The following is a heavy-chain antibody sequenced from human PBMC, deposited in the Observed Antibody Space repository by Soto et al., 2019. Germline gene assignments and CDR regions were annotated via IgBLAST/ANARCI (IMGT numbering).Heavy chain of an antibody. CDR3: ARDGGYSGYFVPSYYYYYGMDV. V-gene: IGHV1-18*01. J-gene: IGHJ6*02. Sequence: QVQLVQSGAEVKKPGASVKVSCKASGYTFTSYGISWVRQSPGQGLEWMGWISAYNGNPNYAQKLQGRVTMTTDTSTSTAYMELRSLRSDDTAVYYCARDGGYSGYFVPSYYYYYGMDVWGQGTTVTVSS. CDR2: ISAYNGNP. CDR1: GYTFTSYG. D-gene: IGHD5-12*01.